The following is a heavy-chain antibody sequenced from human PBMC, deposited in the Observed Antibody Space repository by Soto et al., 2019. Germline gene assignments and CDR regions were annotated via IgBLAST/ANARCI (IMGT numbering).Heavy chain of an antibody. J-gene: IGHJ6*04. V-gene: IGHV4-59*08. Sequence: SETLSLTCTVSGGSISSYYLSWIRQPPGKGLEWIGYIYYSGSTNYNPSLKSRVTISVDTSKNQFSLKLSSVTAADTAVYYCARNNYGILDVWGKGTTVTVSS. CDR2: IYYSGST. D-gene: IGHD4-17*01. CDR3: ARNNYGILDV. CDR1: GGSISSYY.